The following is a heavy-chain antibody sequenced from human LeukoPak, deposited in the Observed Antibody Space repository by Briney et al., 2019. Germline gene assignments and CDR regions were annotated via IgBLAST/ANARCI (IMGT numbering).Heavy chain of an antibody. CDR1: GGSFSGYY. D-gene: IGHD4-23*01. J-gene: IGHJ3*02. V-gene: IGHV4-34*01. CDR2: INHSGST. CDR3: ARMAYGGSYAFDI. Sequence: SETLSLTCAVYGGSFSGYYWSWIRQPPGKGLEWIGEINHSGSTNYNPSLKSRVTISVDTSKNQFSLKLSSVTAADTAVYYCARMAYGGSYAFDIWGQGTMVTVSS.